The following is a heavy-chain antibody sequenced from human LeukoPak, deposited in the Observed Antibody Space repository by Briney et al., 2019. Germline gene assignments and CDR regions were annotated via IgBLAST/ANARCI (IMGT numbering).Heavy chain of an antibody. D-gene: IGHD3-22*01. V-gene: IGHV3-64*01. CDR1: GFTFSSYA. Sequence: GGSLRLSCAASGFTFSSYAMHWVPQAPGKGLEYVSAISSNGGSTYYANSVKGRFTISRDNSKNTLYLQMGSLRAEDMAVYYCARGVLTYYYDSSGYYDYWGQGTLVTVSS. CDR2: ISSNGGST. J-gene: IGHJ4*02. CDR3: ARGVLTYYYDSSGYYDY.